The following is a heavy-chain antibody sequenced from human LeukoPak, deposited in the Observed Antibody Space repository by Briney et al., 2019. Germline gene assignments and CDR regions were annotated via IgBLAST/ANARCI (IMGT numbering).Heavy chain of an antibody. CDR2: ISYDGSNK. D-gene: IGHD3-22*01. J-gene: IGHJ3*02. CDR1: GFTFSSYA. Sequence: GRSLRLSCAASGFTFSSYAMHWVRQAPGKGLEWVAVISYDGSNKYYADSVKGRFTISRDNSKNTLDLHMNSLRAEDTAVYYCARDLRLYYHDTNPLGGGFDIWGQGTMVTVSS. V-gene: IGHV3-30-3*01. CDR3: ARDLRLYYHDTNPLGGGFDI.